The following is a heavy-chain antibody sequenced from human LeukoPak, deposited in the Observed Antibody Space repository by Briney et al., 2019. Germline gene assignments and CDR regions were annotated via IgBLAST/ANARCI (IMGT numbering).Heavy chain of an antibody. CDR3: AKAAAAPGFDF. CDR1: GFTFSSYW. V-gene: IGHV3-23*01. CDR2: VSGSRDRM. Sequence: GGSLRLSCAASGFTFSSYWMNWVRQAPGKGLEWVATVSGSRDRMYHADSVKDRFTISRDNSKNTIYLQMNSLRAEDTALYYCAKAAAAPGFDFWGQGTLVTVSS. J-gene: IGHJ4*02. D-gene: IGHD6-13*01.